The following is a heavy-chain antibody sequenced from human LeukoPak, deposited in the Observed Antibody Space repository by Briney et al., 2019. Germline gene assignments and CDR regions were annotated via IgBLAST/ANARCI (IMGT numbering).Heavy chain of an antibody. J-gene: IGHJ2*01. V-gene: IGHV4-39*01. CDR1: GGSLGTSSYY. CDR2: IYYSGST. CDR3: ARSGYSYGPYWYFDL. Sequence: SETLSLTCTVSGGSLGTSSYYWGWIRQPPGKGLEWIASIYYSGSTYYNSSLKSRVTISVDTSKDQFSLKVYSVTAADTAVYYCARSGYSYGPYWYFDLWGRGTLVTVSS. D-gene: IGHD5-18*01.